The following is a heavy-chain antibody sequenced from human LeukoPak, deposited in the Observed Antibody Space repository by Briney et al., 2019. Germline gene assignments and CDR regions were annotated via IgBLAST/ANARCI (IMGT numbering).Heavy chain of an antibody. D-gene: IGHD6-6*01. CDR3: ARDFPPYSSWDLV. V-gene: IGHV3-11*04. J-gene: IGHJ4*02. Sequence: GGSLRLSCAASGFTFSDYYMSWIRQAPGKGLEWVSYISSSGSTIYYADSVKGRFTISRDNAKNSLYLQMNSLRAEDTAVYYCARDFPPYSSWDLVWGRGTLVTVSS. CDR1: GFTFSDYY. CDR2: ISSSGSTI.